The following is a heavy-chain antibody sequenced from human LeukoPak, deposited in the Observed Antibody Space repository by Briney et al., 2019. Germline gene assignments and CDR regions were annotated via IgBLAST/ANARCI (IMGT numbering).Heavy chain of an antibody. J-gene: IGHJ4*02. CDR2: INYSGST. CDR1: GGSISSYY. D-gene: IGHD3-10*02. CDR3: ATDVRGLVPYYFDF. V-gene: IGHV4-59*01. Sequence: SETLSLTCAVSGGSISSYYWNWIRQPPGKGLEGIGYINYSGSTNYNPSLKSRVTISIDTSKNQLSLQLRSVTAADTAVYYCATDVRGLVPYYFDFWGQGTLVTVSS.